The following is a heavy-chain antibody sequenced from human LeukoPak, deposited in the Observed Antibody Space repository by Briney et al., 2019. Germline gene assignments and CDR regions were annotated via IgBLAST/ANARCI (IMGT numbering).Heavy chain of an antibody. CDR2: IKQDGSEK. Sequence: GGSLRLSCAASGFTFSSYWMSWVRQAPGKGLEWVANIKQDGSEKYYVDSVKGRFTISRDNAKNSLYLQMNSLRAEDTAVYYCARGRSCPYGCYFVYWGQGTLVTVSS. D-gene: IGHD2-15*01. CDR1: GFTFSSYW. J-gene: IGHJ4*02. CDR3: ARGRSCPYGCYFVY. V-gene: IGHV3-7*02.